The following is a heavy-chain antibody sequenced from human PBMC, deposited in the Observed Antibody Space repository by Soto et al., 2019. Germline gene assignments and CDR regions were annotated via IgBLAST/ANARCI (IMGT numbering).Heavy chain of an antibody. CDR1: GFTFSNYG. Sequence: QVQLVESGGGVVQPGRSLRLSCAASGFTFSNYGMHWVRQAPGKGLEWVAVILNDGSNRYHADSVKDRFTISRENSKNTLYLPMNSLRAEDTAVYYCARDDEYSGNGMDVWGQGTKVTVS. V-gene: IGHV3-33*01. CDR3: ARDDEYSGNGMDV. D-gene: IGHD3-10*01. CDR2: ILNDGSNR. J-gene: IGHJ6*02.